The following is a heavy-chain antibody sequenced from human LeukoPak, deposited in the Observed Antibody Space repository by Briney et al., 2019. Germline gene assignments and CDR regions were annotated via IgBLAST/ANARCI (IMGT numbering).Heavy chain of an antibody. V-gene: IGHV4-39*07. CDR3: ARDTKGYCSGGSCYGAAFDS. Sequence: SETLSLTCTVSGGSISSGSYYWSWIRQPPGKGLEWIGSIHYTGYTYYNPSLKSRVTISVDTSKNQFSLKLSSVTAADTAVYYCARDTKGYCSGGSCYGAAFDSWGQGTLVTVSS. J-gene: IGHJ3*02. CDR2: IHYTGYT. CDR1: GGSISSGSYY. D-gene: IGHD2-15*01.